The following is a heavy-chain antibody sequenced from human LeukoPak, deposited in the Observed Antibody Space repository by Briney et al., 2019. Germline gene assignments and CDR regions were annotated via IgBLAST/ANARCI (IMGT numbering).Heavy chain of an antibody. CDR3: AKDFYSSGWYVYNSEGEPWYYFDY. CDR2: IFIGGST. V-gene: IGHV3-53*01. CDR1: GFSVSSNY. J-gene: IGHJ4*02. D-gene: IGHD6-19*01. Sequence: GGSLRLSCAASGFSVSSNYMSWVRQAPGKGLEWVSIIFIGGSTYYADSVKGRFTISRDNSKNTLYLQMNSLRAEDTAVYYCAKDFYSSGWYVYNSEGEPWYYFDYWGQGTLVTVSS.